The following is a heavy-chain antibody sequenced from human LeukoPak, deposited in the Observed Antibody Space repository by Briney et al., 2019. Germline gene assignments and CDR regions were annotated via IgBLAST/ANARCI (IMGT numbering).Heavy chain of an antibody. CDR2: VRDNGEN. CDR3: ARQPANTAAFDI. Sequence: PSETLSLTCTVCGGLINAYYWSWLRQPRGKGLEWIAYVRDNGENNYNPSLKSRVAISVDTANNQISLRLNFVTAADTAIYYCARQPANTAAFDIWGLGTMVTVSS. V-gene: IGHV4-59*08. J-gene: IGHJ3*02. D-gene: IGHD5-18*01. CDR1: GGLINAYY.